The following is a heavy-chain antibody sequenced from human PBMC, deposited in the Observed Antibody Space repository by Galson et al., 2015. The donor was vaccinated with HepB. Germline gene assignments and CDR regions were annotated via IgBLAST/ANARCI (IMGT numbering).Heavy chain of an antibody. V-gene: IGHV1-69*13. Sequence: SVKVSCKASGGTFSSHPISWVRQAPGQGLEWMGGIIPMLGTVNYAQKFQGRVTITADESMSTVYMELSSLRSEDTAVYYCARGVYSVSYWGAFDIWGQGTMVTVSS. CDR3: ARGVYSVSYWGAFDI. CDR2: IIPMLGTV. D-gene: IGHD1-26*01. CDR1: GGTFSSHP. J-gene: IGHJ3*02.